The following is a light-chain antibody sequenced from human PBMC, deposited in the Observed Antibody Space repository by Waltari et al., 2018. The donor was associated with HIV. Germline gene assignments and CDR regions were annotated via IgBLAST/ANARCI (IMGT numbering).Light chain of an antibody. CDR1: ESIGRY. Sequence: IQMTQSPSFLSASVGDRVTITCRATESIGRYLNWYQQKPGKAPKLLIHTASTLESGVPSRFSGSGSEAVFTLTINSLQPEDFATYFCHQSYRIPRTFGQGTTLEIK. CDR2: TAS. J-gene: IGKJ2*02. CDR3: HQSYRIPRT. V-gene: IGKV1-39*01.